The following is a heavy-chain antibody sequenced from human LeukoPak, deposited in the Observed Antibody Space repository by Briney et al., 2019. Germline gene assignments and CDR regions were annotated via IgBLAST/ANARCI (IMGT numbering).Heavy chain of an antibody. CDR2: IFYSGST. Sequence: SETLSLTCTVSGGSISSTSYYWGWIRQPPGKGLEWIGTIFYSGSTYYNPSLKSRVTISVDTSKNQFSLKLTSVAAADTAVYFCTRDLAGHFGGFYFDYWGQGTLVTVSS. V-gene: IGHV4-39*07. CDR3: TRDLAGHFGGFYFDY. D-gene: IGHD2-21*01. J-gene: IGHJ4*02. CDR1: GGSISSTSYY.